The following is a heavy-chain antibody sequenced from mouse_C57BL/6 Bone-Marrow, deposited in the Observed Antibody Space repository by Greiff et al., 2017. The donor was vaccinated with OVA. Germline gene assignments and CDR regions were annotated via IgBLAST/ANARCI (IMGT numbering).Heavy chain of an antibody. Sequence: QVQLQQSGAELVMPGASVKLSCKASGYTFTSYWMHWVKQRPGQGLEWIGEIDPSDSYTNYNQKFKGKSTLTVDKSSSTAYMQLSSLTSEDSAVYYGARDGNSYYYAMDYWGQGTSVTVSS. V-gene: IGHV1-69*01. CDR3: ARDGNSYYYAMDY. J-gene: IGHJ4*01. D-gene: IGHD2-1*01. CDR2: IDPSDSYT. CDR1: GYTFTSYW.